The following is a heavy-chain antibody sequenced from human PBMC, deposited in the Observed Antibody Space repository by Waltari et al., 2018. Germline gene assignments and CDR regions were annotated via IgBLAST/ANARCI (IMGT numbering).Heavy chain of an antibody. V-gene: IGHV3-21*01. Sequence: EVQLVESGGGLVKPGRSLRLSCAASGFTFSSYTMNWVRQSPGKGWEWVSSISSRSTYISDADSVKGRFTISRDDAENSLYLQMDSLRAEDTAVYYCTRDLYGSGGDWFDPWGQGTLVTVSS. CDR2: ISSRSTYI. J-gene: IGHJ5*02. D-gene: IGHD3-10*01. CDR1: GFTFSSYT. CDR3: TRDLYGSGGDWFDP.